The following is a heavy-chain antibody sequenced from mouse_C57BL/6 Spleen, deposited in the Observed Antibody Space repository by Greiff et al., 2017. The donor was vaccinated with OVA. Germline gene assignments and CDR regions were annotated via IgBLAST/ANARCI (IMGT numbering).Heavy chain of an antibody. D-gene: IGHD2-5*01. J-gene: IGHJ2*01. CDR2: IRSKGSNYAT. CDR3: VRGYSNLDY. V-gene: IGHV10-3*01. Sequence: EVQLVESGGGLVQPKGSLKLSCAASGFTFNTYAMHWVRQAPGQGLEWVARIRSKGSNYATYYADSVKDRFTISRDDSQSMLYLQMNNLKTEDTAMYYCVRGYSNLDYWGQGTTLTVSS. CDR1: GFTFNTYA.